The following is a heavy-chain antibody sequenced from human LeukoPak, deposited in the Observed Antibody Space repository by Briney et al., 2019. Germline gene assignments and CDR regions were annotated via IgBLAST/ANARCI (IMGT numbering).Heavy chain of an antibody. CDR3: ARGAPRNYDFWSGPFDY. J-gene: IGHJ4*02. CDR2: ISYNGSNK. D-gene: IGHD3-3*01. Sequence: PGRSLRLSCAASGFTFSSYAMHWVRQAPGKGLEWVALISYNGSNKCYADSVKGRFTISRDNSKNTLYLQMNSLRGEDTAVYYCARGAPRNYDFWSGPFDYWGQGSLVTVSS. CDR1: GFTFSSYA. V-gene: IGHV3-30-3*01.